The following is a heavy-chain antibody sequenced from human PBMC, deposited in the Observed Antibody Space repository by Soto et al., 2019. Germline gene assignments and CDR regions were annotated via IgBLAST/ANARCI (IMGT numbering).Heavy chain of an antibody. D-gene: IGHD3-9*01. CDR3: ARTELLRYFDWLSKTNWFDP. Sequence: SETLSLTCAVYGGSFSGYYWSWIRQPPGKGLEWIGEINHSGSTNYNPSLKSRVTISVDTSKNQFSLKLSSVTAADTAVYYCARTELLRYFDWLSKTNWFDPWGQGTLVTV. CDR2: INHSGST. V-gene: IGHV4-34*01. J-gene: IGHJ5*02. CDR1: GGSFSGYY.